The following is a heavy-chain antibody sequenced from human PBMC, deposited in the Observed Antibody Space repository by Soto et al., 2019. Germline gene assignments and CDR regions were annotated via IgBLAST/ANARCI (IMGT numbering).Heavy chain of an antibody. CDR1: GGTFNSYA. Sequence: GASVKVSCKASGGTFNSYAFSWVRQAPGQGLEWMGGIIPIYSPANYARKFQGRVTITADGSTSTAYMELSRLRSDDTAVYYCARGSFCSGTTCRSSSHFYYYDMDVWGQGTTVTVSS. D-gene: IGHD3-3*01. J-gene: IGHJ6*02. CDR2: IIPIYSPA. CDR3: ARGSFCSGTTCRSSSHFYYYDMDV. V-gene: IGHV1-69*13.